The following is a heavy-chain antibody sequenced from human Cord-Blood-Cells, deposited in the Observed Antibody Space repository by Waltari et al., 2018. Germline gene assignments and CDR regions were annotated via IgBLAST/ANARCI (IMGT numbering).Heavy chain of an antibody. CDR2: IYYSGST. Sequence: QLQLQESGPGLVKPSETLSLTCTVSGGPISSCSYYWGWICQPPGKGLEWIGSIYYSGSTYYNPSLKRRVTISVDTSKNQFSLKLSSVTAADTAVYYCARHQSAAAASDYWGQGTLVTVSA. CDR1: GGPISSCSYY. D-gene: IGHD6-25*01. CDR3: ARHQSAAAASDY. V-gene: IGHV4-39*01. J-gene: IGHJ4*02.